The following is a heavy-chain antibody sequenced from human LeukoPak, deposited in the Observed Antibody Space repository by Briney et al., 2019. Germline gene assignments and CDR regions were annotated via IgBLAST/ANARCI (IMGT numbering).Heavy chain of an antibody. CDR3: AGRPLWFDAFDI. J-gene: IGHJ3*02. Sequence: GGSLRLSCAASGFTFSSYSMNWVRQAPGKGLEWVSSISSSTSYIYYADSVKGRFTISRDNARNSLYLQMNSLRAEDTAVYYCAGRPLWFDAFDIWGQGTMVTISS. CDR2: ISSSTSYI. CDR1: GFTFSSYS. D-gene: IGHD3-10*01. V-gene: IGHV3-21*01.